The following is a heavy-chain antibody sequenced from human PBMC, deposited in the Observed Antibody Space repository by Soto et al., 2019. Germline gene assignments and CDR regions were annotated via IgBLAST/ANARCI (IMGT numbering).Heavy chain of an antibody. J-gene: IGHJ6*02. V-gene: IGHV4-34*01. CDR1: GGSFSCYY. D-gene: IGHD3-10*01. Sequence: SETLSLTCAVYGGSFSCYYWSWIRQPPGKGLEWIGEINHSGSTNYNPSLKSRVTISVDTSKNQFPLKLSSVTAADTAVYYCARIYGSGNYYYYYYGMDVWGQGTTVTVSS. CDR3: ARIYGSGNYYYYYYGMDV. CDR2: INHSGST.